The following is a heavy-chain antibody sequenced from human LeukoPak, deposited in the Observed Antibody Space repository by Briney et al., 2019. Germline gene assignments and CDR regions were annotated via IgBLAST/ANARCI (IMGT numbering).Heavy chain of an antibody. CDR1: GFTFSSYA. CDR2: ISGSGGST. CDR3: ATHRYSSGWFFQH. J-gene: IGHJ1*01. D-gene: IGHD6-19*01. V-gene: IGHV3-23*01. Sequence: GGSLRLSCAASGFTFSSYAMSWVRQTPGKGLEWVSAISGSGGSTYYADSVKGRFTISRDNSKSTLYLQMNSLRAEDTAIYYCATHRYSSGWFFQHWGQGTLVTVSS.